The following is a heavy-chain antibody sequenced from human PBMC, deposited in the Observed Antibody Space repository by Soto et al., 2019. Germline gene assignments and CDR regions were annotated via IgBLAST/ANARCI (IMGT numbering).Heavy chain of an antibody. CDR1: GGSISSYY. J-gene: IGHJ4*02. CDR2: IYYSGST. Sequence: SETLSLTCTVSGGSISSYYWSWIRQPPGKGLEWIGYIYYSGSTNYNPSLKSRVTISVDTSKNQFSLKLSSVTAADTAVYYCARSGIMITFGGVIAPLGYFDYWGQGTLVTVSS. V-gene: IGHV4-59*01. CDR3: ARSGIMITFGGVIAPLGYFDY. D-gene: IGHD3-16*02.